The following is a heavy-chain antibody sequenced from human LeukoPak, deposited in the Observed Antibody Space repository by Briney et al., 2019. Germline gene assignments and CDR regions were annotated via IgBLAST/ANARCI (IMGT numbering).Heavy chain of an antibody. J-gene: IGHJ4*02. CDR2: ISSSGSTI. Sequence: NAGGSLRLSCAASGFTFSDYYMSWIRQAPGKGLEWVSYISSSGSTIYYADSVKGRFTVSRDNAKNSLYLQMNSLRAEDTAVYYCARDPGRSYGSGSYYMDYWGQGTLVTVSS. V-gene: IGHV3-11*01. D-gene: IGHD3-10*01. CDR1: GFTFSDYY. CDR3: ARDPGRSYGSGSYYMDY.